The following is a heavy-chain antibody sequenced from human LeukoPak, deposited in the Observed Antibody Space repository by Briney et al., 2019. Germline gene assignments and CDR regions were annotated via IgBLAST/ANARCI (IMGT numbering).Heavy chain of an antibody. D-gene: IGHD3-16*01. V-gene: IGHV1-2*02. CDR1: GYTFTGYY. CDR2: INPNSGGT. CDR3: ARAPLGPSSVFDY. J-gene: IGHJ4*02. Sequence: GASVKVPCKASGYTFTGYYMHWVRQAPGQGLEWMGWINPNSGGTNYAQKFQGRVTMTRDTSISTAYMELSRLRSDDTAVYYCARAPLGPSSVFDYWGQGTLVTVSS.